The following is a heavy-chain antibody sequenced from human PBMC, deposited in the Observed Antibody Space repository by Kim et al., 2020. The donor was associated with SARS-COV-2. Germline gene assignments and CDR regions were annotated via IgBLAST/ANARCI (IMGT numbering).Heavy chain of an antibody. Sequence: GGSLRLSCAASGFTVSSNYMNWVRQAPGKGLDWVSVIYSDGSTYYADSVKGRFTISRDNSKNTLYLQMNSLRAEDTAVYYCARVRPVFGYALDYWGQGTLVTVSS. D-gene: IGHD3-16*01. CDR3: ARVRPVFGYALDY. V-gene: IGHV3-53*01. CDR2: IYSDGST. CDR1: GFTVSSNY. J-gene: IGHJ4*02.